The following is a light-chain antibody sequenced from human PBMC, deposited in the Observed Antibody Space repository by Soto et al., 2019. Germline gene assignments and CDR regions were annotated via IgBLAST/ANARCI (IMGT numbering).Light chain of an antibody. CDR1: SSDVGLYDY. CDR2: AVS. J-gene: IGLJ1*01. Sequence: QSALTQPASVSGSPGRSITISCTGTSSDVGLYDYVSWYQQHPGKAPQLMIYAVSNRPSGVSNRFSASKSGNTASLFISGLQAEDEADYYCSSYTSDSSYVSGSGTKVTVL. CDR3: SSYTSDSSYV. V-gene: IGLV2-14*01.